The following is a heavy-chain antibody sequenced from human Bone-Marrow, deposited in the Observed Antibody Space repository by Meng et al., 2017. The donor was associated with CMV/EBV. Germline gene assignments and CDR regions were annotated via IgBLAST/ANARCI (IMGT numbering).Heavy chain of an antibody. CDR3: ARDLTEDY. D-gene: IGHD3-9*01. J-gene: IGHJ4*02. CDR2: IYSGGSST. Sequence: GESLKISCAASGFTFSSYAMSWVRQAPGKGLEWVSVIYSGGSSTYYADSVKGRFTISRDNSKNSLYLQMNSLRAEDTAVYYCARDLTEDYWGQGTLVTVSS. CDR1: GFTFSSYA. V-gene: IGHV3-23*03.